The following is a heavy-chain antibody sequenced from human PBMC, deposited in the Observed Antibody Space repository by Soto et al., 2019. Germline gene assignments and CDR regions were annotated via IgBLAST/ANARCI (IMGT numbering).Heavy chain of an antibody. J-gene: IGHJ5*02. D-gene: IGHD3-9*01. CDR3: ARVPFVGYFDWLDP. V-gene: IGHV4-59*01. CDR2: MHHTQGT. Sequence: SETLSLTCSVSGASISSYYWTWIRQPPGGGLEWIGYMHHTQGTNDNPSLRGRVHMSIDTSMNQFSLRLTSVTATDTAVYYCARVPFVGYFDWLDPWGHGTLVTVSS. CDR1: GASISSYY.